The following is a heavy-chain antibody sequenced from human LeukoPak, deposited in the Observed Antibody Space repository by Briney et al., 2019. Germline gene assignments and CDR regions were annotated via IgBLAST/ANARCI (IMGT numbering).Heavy chain of an antibody. D-gene: IGHD3-22*01. V-gene: IGHV3-23*01. CDR3: ANRGYYDSGALRAPFEY. CDR2: ITGGGRT. Sequence: GGSLRLSCAASGLTFSDYAMSWVRQAPGKGPEWVSAITGGGRTYYADSVKGRFTISRDSSKNTLYLQMNSLRAEDTAIYYCANRGYYDSGALRAPFEYWGQGTLVTVSS. J-gene: IGHJ4*02. CDR1: GLTFSDYA.